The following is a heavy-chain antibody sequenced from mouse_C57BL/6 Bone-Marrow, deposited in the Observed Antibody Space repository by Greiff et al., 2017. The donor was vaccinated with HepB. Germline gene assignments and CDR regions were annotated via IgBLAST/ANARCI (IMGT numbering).Heavy chain of an antibody. V-gene: IGHV1-18*01. J-gene: IGHJ3*01. CDR3: ARTGSNYRFAY. CDR1: GYTFTDYN. CDR2: INPNNGGT. Sequence: DVQLQESGPELVKPGASVKIPCKASGYTFTDYNMDWVKQSHGKSLEWIGDINPNNGGTIYNQKFKGKATLTVDKSSSTAYMELRSLTSEDTAVYYCARTGSNYRFAYWGQGTLVTVSA. D-gene: IGHD2-5*01.